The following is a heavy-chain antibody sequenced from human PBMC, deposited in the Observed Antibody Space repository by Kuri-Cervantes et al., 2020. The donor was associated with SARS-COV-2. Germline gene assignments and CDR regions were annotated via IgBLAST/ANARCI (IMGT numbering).Heavy chain of an antibody. Sequence: ASVKVSCKASSYTFTSYGISWVRQAPGQGLEWMGWISAYNGNTNYAQKLQGRVTMTTDTSTSTAYMELRSLRSDDTAVYYCARGEGAAPDLDAFDIWGQGTMVTVSS. V-gene: IGHV1-18*01. J-gene: IGHJ3*02. CDR2: ISAYNGNT. CDR3: ARGEGAAPDLDAFDI. D-gene: IGHD1-26*01. CDR1: SYTFTSYG.